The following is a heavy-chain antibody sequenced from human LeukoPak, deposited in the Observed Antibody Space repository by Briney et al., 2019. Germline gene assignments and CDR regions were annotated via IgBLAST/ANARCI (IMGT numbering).Heavy chain of an antibody. Sequence: QPGGSLRPSCAASGFTFSSYAMHWVRQAPGKGLEWVAVISYDGSNKYYADSVKGRFTISRDNSKNTLYLQMNSLRAEDTAVYYCASYYYDSSGYYTTTFDYWGQGTLVTVSS. J-gene: IGHJ4*02. V-gene: IGHV3-30-3*01. CDR1: GFTFSSYA. CDR3: ASYYYDSSGYYTTTFDY. CDR2: ISYDGSNK. D-gene: IGHD3-22*01.